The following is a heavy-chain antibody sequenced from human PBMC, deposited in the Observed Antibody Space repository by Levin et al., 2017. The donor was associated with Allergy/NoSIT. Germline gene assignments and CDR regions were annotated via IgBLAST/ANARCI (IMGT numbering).Heavy chain of an antibody. CDR3: ARDYDGYNWFDP. Sequence: GGSLRLSCAASGFTFSSYGMHWVRQAPGKGLEWVAVIWYDGSNKYYADSVKGRFTISRDNSRNTLYLQMNSLRAEDTAVYYCARDYDGYNWFDPWGQGTLVTVSS. D-gene: IGHD3-3*01. CDR2: IWYDGSNK. J-gene: IGHJ5*02. V-gene: IGHV3-33*01. CDR1: GFTFSSYG.